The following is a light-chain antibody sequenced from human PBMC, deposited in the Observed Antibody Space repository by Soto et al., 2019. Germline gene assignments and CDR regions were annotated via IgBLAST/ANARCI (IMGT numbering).Light chain of an antibody. V-gene: IGLV2-14*03. J-gene: IGLJ1*01. CDR1: SSDVGAYKY. CDR2: GVS. CDR3: STSTVRTSLDD. Sequence: SALTQPASVSGSPGQSVTISCTGTSSDVGAYKYVSWYQKHPDRAPRPMTSGVSNRPSGVSTRISASKSRNTPFLTIFVIQPEDEADYDGSTSTVRTSLDDFGTGTKVTV.